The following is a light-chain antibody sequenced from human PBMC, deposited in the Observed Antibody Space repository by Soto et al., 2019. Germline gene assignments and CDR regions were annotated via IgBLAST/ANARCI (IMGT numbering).Light chain of an antibody. V-gene: IGKV1-5*03. CDR1: QSLGGW. J-gene: IGKJ1*01. Sequence: DIQMTQSPSTLSASVGDRITITCRASQSLGGWLAWFQQKPGKAPKLLIYKVSNLESGVPSRFSGSGSGTGFTLTISSLQPDDFATYYCQHYLYYYMFGQGTKVEVK. CDR3: QHYLYYYM. CDR2: KVS.